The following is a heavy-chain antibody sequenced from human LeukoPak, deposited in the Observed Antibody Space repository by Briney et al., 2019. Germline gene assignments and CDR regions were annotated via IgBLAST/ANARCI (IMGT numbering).Heavy chain of an antibody. J-gene: IGHJ5*02. CDR2: INHSGST. V-gene: IGHV4-34*01. D-gene: IGHD3-10*01. CDR1: GGSFSGYY. Sequence: PSETLSLTCAVYGGSFSGYYWSWIRQPPGKGLEWIGEINHSGSTNYNPSLKSRVTISVDTSKNQFSLKLSSVTAADTAVYYCARRVGITMVRGPGSWFDPWGQGTLVTVSS. CDR3: ARRVGITMVRGPGSWFDP.